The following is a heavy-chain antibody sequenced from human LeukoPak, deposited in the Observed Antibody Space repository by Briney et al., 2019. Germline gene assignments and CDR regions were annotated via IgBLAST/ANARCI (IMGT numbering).Heavy chain of an antibody. J-gene: IGHJ6*02. Sequence: SGPTLVKPTQTLTLTCTFSGFSLSTSGMCVSWIRQPPGKALEWLARIDWDDDKYYSTSLKTRLTISKDTSKNQVVLTMTNMDPVDTATYYCARIRFGELSPRYGMDVWGQGTTVTVSS. V-gene: IGHV2-70*11. CDR2: IDWDDDK. CDR1: GFSLSTSGMC. D-gene: IGHD3-10*01. CDR3: ARIRFGELSPRYGMDV.